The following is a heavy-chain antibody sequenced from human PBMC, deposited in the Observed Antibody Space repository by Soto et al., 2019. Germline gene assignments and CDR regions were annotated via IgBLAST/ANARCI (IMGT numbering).Heavy chain of an antibody. CDR1: GYTFTSYE. J-gene: IGHJ5*02. Sequence: QVQLLQSGAEVKKPGASVKVSCKASGYTFTSYEINWVRQATGQGLEYLGWMNPDSGKTAYVQKFQGRVTMTWDTSISTAYMELSSLRSEDTAVYFCARGIKYGAYSRWFDPWGQGTLVTGSS. V-gene: IGHV1-8*01. CDR3: ARGIKYGAYSRWFDP. CDR2: MNPDSGKT. D-gene: IGHD4-17*01.